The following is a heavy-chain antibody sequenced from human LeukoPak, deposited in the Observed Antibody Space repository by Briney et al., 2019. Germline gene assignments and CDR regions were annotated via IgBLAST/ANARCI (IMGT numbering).Heavy chain of an antibody. J-gene: IGHJ4*02. CDR3: ARGRHWYDSSGYDY. CDR2: INHRGST. CDR1: GGSFSGYY. D-gene: IGHD3-22*01. V-gene: IGHV4-34*01. Sequence: SETLSLTCAVYGGSFSGYYWSWIRQPPGKGLEWIGEINHRGSTNYNPSLKSRVTISVDTSKNQFSLKLSSVTAADTAVYYCARGRHWYDSSGYDYWGQGTLVTVSS.